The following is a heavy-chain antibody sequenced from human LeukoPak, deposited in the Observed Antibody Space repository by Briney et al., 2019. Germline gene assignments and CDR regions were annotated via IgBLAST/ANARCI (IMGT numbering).Heavy chain of an antibody. Sequence: GGSLRLSCAASGFTVSGNYMNWVRQAPGKGLEWVAVIWYDGSNKYYADSVKGRFTISRDNSKNTLYLQMNSLRAEDTAVYYCARDQGRDIVVVPAAIFDYWGQGTLVTVSS. CDR2: IWYDGSNK. CDR3: ARDQGRDIVVVPAAIFDY. CDR1: GFTVSGNY. V-gene: IGHV3-33*08. J-gene: IGHJ4*02. D-gene: IGHD2-2*01.